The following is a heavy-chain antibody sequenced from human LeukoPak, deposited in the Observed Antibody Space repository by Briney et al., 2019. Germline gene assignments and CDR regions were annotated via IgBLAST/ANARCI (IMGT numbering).Heavy chain of an antibody. D-gene: IGHD3-10*01. CDR2: VSGSSGST. Sequence: GGPLRLSCAASGFTFSSYAMSWVRQAPGKGLEWVSGVSGSSGSTYYADSVKGRFTISRDNAKNTLYLQMNSLRAEDTAMYYCARDLVSGSGSLDYWGQGTLVTVSS. CDR3: ARDLVSGSGSLDY. V-gene: IGHV3-23*01. CDR1: GFTFSSYA. J-gene: IGHJ4*02.